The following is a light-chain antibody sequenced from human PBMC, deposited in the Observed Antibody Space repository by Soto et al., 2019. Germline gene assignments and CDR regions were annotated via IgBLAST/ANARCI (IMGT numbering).Light chain of an antibody. CDR2: GIS. J-gene: IGKJ5*01. CDR3: QQHGQWPIT. CDR1: QSVSSK. V-gene: IGKV3D-15*01. Sequence: EMVLTQSSGTLPLSPGARATLSCRASQSVSSKLAWYQQKPGQAPRLLIYGISKRATDIPDRFSGSGSGTEFTLTISSLKTEDFATYYCQQHGQWPITFGQGTRLEI.